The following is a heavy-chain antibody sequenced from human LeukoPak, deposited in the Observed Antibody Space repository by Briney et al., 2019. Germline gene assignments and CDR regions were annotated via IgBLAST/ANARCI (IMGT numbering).Heavy chain of an antibody. D-gene: IGHD1-7*01. Sequence: GGSLRLSCAASGFTFCEYYISWIRQAPGKGRECVSYINSSGSTIYYADSVKGRFTISRDNAKNSLYLQMNSLRAEDTAVYYCASAITGTSDYWGQGTLVTVSS. V-gene: IGHV3-11*01. CDR2: INSSGSTI. J-gene: IGHJ4*02. CDR1: GFTFCEYY. CDR3: ASAITGTSDY.